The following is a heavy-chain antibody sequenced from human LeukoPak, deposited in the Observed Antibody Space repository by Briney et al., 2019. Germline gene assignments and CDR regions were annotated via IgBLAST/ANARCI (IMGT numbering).Heavy chain of an antibody. CDR1: GGSISSGDYS. V-gene: IGHV4-30-2*01. J-gene: IGHJ4*02. CDR2: IYHSGST. CDR3: AGDNSESYRFDY. D-gene: IGHD5-18*01. Sequence: PSQTLSLTCAVSGGSISSGDYSWIWIRLPPGKGLEWIGYIYHSGSTLYNPSLKSRLTMSVDRSNNHFSLRLSSVTAADTAVYYCAGDNSESYRFDYWGQGALVAASS.